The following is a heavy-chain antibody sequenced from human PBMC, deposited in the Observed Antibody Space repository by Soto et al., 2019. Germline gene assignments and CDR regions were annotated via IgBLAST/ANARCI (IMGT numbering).Heavy chain of an antibody. V-gene: IGHV4-39*01. CDR3: ARHLGEGYFDY. Sequence: ETLSLTCTVSGDSISSSTYFWGWVRQPPGKGLEWIGSIYYSGSTYYNPSLKSRVTISVDTSKNHFSLKLSSVTAADTTVYYCARHLGEGYFDYWGQGTLVTVSS. J-gene: IGHJ4*02. CDR1: GDSISSSTYF. CDR2: IYYSGST.